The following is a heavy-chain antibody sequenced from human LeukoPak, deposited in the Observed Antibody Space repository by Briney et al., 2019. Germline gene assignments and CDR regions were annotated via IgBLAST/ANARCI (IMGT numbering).Heavy chain of an antibody. V-gene: IGHV4-39*01. D-gene: IGHD2-8*01. J-gene: IGHJ5*02. CDR3: ASRYCTNGVCYNWFDP. CDR1: GGSISSSSYY. Sequence: SETLSLTCAVSGGSISSSSYYWGWIRQPPGKGLEWIESIYYSGSTYYNPSLKSRVTISVDTSKNQFSLKLSSVTAADTAVYYCASRYCTNGVCYNWFDPWGQGTLVTVSS. CDR2: IYYSGST.